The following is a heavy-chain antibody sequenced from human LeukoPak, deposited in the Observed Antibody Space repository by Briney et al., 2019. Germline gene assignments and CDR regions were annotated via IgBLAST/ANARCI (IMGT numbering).Heavy chain of an antibody. J-gene: IGHJ4*02. CDR3: ARRDSSSWYSGFDY. CDR1: GFTFSSYS. CDR2: ISSSSSYI. Sequence: GGSLRLSCAAPGFTFSSYSMNWVRQAPGKGLEWVSSISSSSSYIYYADSVKGRFTISRDNAKNSLYLQMNSLRAEDTAVYYCARRDSSSWYSGFDYWGQGTLVTVSS. D-gene: IGHD6-13*01. V-gene: IGHV3-21*01.